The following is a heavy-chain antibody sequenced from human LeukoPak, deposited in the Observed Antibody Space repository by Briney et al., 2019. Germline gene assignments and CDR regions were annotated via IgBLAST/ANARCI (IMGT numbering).Heavy chain of an antibody. D-gene: IGHD5-12*01. Sequence: SETLSLTCTVSGVSISNYYWRWLRQPPGKGLEWVGYIYYSGNTNYNPSLKRGVTISVNTSKYQLSLRLSSVTAADTAVYYCARRDNSGWNYFDSWGQGALVAVSS. J-gene: IGHJ4*02. CDR1: GVSISNYY. V-gene: IGHV4-59*08. CDR2: IYYSGNT. CDR3: ARRDNSGWNYFDS.